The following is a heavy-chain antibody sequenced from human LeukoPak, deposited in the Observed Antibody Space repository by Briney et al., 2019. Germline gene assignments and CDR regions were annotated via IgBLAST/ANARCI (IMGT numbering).Heavy chain of an antibody. CDR1: GGTFSSYA. CDR3: ARGGWLQSHYFDY. V-gene: IGHV1-69*04. D-gene: IGHD5-24*01. CDR2: IIPILGIA. J-gene: IGHJ4*02. Sequence: SVKVSCKASGGTFSSYAISWVRQAPGQGLEWMGRIIPILGIASYAQKFQGRVTMTRDTSTSTVYMELSSLRSEDTAVYYCARGGWLQSHYFDYWGQGTLVTVSS.